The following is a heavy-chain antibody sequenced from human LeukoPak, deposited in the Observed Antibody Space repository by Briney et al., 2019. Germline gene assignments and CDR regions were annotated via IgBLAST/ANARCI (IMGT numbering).Heavy chain of an antibody. J-gene: IGHJ4*02. D-gene: IGHD3-10*01. V-gene: IGHV3-30*02. CDR2: IRYDGSNK. Sequence: AGGSLRLSCAASGFTFSSYGMHWVRQAPGKGLEWVAFIRYDGSNKYYADSVKGRFTISRDNSKNTLYLQMNSLRAEDTAVYYCAKDYGSGSYYGTGDYWGQGTLVTVSS. CDR3: AKDYGSGSYYGTGDY. CDR1: GFTFSSYG.